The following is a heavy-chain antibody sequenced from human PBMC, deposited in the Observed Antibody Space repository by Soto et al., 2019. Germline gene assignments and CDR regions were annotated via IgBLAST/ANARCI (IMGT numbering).Heavy chain of an antibody. CDR3: ARRNTVYRQWLAMYYFDS. CDR1: GGSFSSGSYY. V-gene: IGHV4-39*01. D-gene: IGHD6-19*01. J-gene: IGHJ4*02. CDR2: IFSTGST. Sequence: LSLTCTVSGGSFSSGSYYWDWIRQPPGKGLEWIGGIFSTGSTYYSPSLQSRVTMSAEKSKNQFSLKLKSVTAADTAVYYCARRNTVYRQWLAMYYFDSWGQGTLVTVSS.